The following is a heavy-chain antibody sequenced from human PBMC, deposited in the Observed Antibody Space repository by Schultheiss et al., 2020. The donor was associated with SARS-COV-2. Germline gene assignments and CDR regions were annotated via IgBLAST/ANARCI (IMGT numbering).Heavy chain of an antibody. Sequence: GGSLRLSCAASGFTFSSYAMHWVRQAPGKGLEWVAVISYDGSNKYYADSVKGRFTISRDDSKNTLYLQMNSLKTEDTAVYYCTTEWGGYADFDYWGQGTLVTVSS. V-gene: IGHV3-30-3*01. CDR3: TTEWGGYADFDY. D-gene: IGHD5-12*01. CDR2: ISYDGSNK. J-gene: IGHJ4*02. CDR1: GFTFSSYA.